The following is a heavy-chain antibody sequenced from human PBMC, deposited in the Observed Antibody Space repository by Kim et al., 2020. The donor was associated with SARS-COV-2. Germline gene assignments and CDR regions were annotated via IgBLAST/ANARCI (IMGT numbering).Heavy chain of an antibody. V-gene: IGHV3-7*01. CDR2: IKQDGSEK. J-gene: IGHJ4*02. CDR3: ARGRGRITIFGVVESNYYYLDY. D-gene: IGHD3-3*01. CDR1: GFTFSSYW. Sequence: GGSLRLSCAASGFTFSSYWMSWVRQAPGKGLEWVANIKQDGSEKYYVDSVKGRFTISRDNAKNSLYLQMNSLRAEDTAVYYCARGRGRITIFGVVESNYYYLDYWGQGTLVTVSS.